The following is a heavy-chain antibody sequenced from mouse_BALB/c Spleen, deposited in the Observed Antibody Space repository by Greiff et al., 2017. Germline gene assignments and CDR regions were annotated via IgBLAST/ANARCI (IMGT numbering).Heavy chain of an antibody. CDR2: ISYDGSN. J-gene: IGHJ3*01. V-gene: IGHV3-6*02. Sequence: EVQLQESGPGLVKPSQSLSLTCSVTGYSITSGYYWNWIRQFPGNKLEWMGYISYDGSNNYNPSLKNRISITRDTSKNQFFLKLNSVTTEDTATYYCAREGLLLPFAYWGQGTLVTVSA. CDR3: AREGLLLPFAY. D-gene: IGHD2-10*01. CDR1: GYSITSGYY.